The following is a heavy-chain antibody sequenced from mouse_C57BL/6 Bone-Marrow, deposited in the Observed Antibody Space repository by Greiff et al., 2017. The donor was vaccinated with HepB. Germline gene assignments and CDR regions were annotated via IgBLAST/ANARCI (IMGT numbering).Heavy chain of an antibody. V-gene: IGHV1-5*01. CDR2: IYPGNSDT. D-gene: IGHD1-1*01. CDR3: TRITTVVATSYWYFDV. J-gene: IGHJ1*03. CDR1: GYTFTSYW. Sequence: VQLKQSGTVLARPGASVKMSCKTSGYTFTSYWMHWVKQRPGQGLEWIGAIYPGNSDTSYNQKFKGKAKLTAVTSASTAYMELSSLTNEDSAVYYCTRITTVVATSYWYFDVWGTGTTVTVSS.